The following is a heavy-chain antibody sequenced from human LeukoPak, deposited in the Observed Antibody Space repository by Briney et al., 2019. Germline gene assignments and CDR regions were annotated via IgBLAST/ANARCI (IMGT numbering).Heavy chain of an antibody. CDR3: ARSFLWFGELFAAFDI. CDR2: IIPIFGTA. CDR1: GGTFSSYA. V-gene: IGHV1-69*13. D-gene: IGHD3-10*01. J-gene: IGHJ3*02. Sequence: PWASVKVSCKASGGTFSSYAISWVRQAPGQGLEWMGGIIPIFGTANYAQKFQGRVTITADESTSTAYMELSSLRSEDTAVYYCARSFLWFGELFAAFDIWGQGTMVTVSS.